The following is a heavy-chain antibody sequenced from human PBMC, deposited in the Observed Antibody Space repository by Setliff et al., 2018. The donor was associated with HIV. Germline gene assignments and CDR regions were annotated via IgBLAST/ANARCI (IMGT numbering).Heavy chain of an antibody. CDR2: INPNSGGT. CDR1: GYTSTGYY. Sequence: ASVKVSCKASGYTSTGYYMHWVRQAPGQGLEWMGRINPNSGGTNYAQKFQGRVTMTRDTSISTAYMELSRLRSDDTAVYYCARGEGVLLWFGDPGHDAFDIWGQGTMVTVS. J-gene: IGHJ3*02. V-gene: IGHV1-2*06. CDR3: ARGEGVLLWFGDPGHDAFDI. D-gene: IGHD3-10*01.